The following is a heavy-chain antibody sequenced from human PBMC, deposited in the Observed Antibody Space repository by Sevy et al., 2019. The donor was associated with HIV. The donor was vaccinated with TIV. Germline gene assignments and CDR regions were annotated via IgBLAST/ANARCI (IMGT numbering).Heavy chain of an antibody. CDR2: ISSSSSYI. D-gene: IGHD6-19*01. V-gene: IGHV3-21*01. J-gene: IGHJ4*02. Sequence: GGSLRLSCAASGFTFSSYSMNWVRQAPGKGLEWVSSISSSSSYIYYAHSVKGRFTISRDNAKNSLYLQMNSLRAEDTAVYYCARSPIRQWLTDYWGQGTLVTVSS. CDR1: GFTFSSYS. CDR3: ARSPIRQWLTDY.